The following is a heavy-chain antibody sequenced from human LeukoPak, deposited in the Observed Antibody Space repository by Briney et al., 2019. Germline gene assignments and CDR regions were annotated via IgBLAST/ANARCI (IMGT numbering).Heavy chain of an antibody. Sequence: GGSLRLSCAASGFTVNSNYMSWVRQAPGKGLEWVAVIYSGGSIYYADSAKGRFTISRDNAKNTLYLQMNSLRAEDTAVYYCARGTYGMDVWGQGTTVTVSS. J-gene: IGHJ6*02. CDR1: GFTVNSNY. V-gene: IGHV3-66*01. CDR2: IYSGGSI. CDR3: ARGTYGMDV.